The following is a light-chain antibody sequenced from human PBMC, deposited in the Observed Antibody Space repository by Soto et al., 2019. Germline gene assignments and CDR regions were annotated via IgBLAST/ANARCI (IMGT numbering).Light chain of an antibody. Sequence: QSALTQPPSVSGSPGQSVAISCTGTSSDVGNYNRVSWYQQPPGSAPKLILYDVSNRPSGVPDRFSGSKSGNTASLTISGLQADDEADYYCSSYTTSSTDVFGTGTKLTVL. CDR2: DVS. J-gene: IGLJ1*01. V-gene: IGLV2-18*02. CDR3: SSYTTSSTDV. CDR1: SSDVGNYNR.